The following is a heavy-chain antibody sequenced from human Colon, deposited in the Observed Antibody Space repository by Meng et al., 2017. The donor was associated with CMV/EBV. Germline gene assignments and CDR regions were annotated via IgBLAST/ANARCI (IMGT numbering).Heavy chain of an antibody. D-gene: IGHD3-16*01. CDR3: ARVKATVGEIVD. J-gene: IGHJ4*02. CDR2: IYYSGST. CDR1: GGSVSSGSYY. V-gene: IGHV4-61*03. Sequence: GSLRLSCTVSGGSVSSGSYYWSWIRQPPGKGLEWIGYIYYSGSTNYNPSLKSRVTISVDTSKNHFSLKLTSVTAADTAVYYCARVKATVGEIVDWGQGTLVTVSS.